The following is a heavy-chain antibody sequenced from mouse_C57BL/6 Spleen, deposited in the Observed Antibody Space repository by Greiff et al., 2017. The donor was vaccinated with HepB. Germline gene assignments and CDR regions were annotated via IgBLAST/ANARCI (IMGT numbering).Heavy chain of an antibody. V-gene: IGHV1-82*01. Sequence: QVQLLQSGPELVKPGASVKISCKASGYAFSSSWMNWVKQRPGKGLEWIGRIHPGVGDTNYNGNFKGKATLTADKTSSRDYMQLSSLTSEDSAVYVCASSGTNYAMAYWGKETSATVSP. J-gene: IGHJ4*01. CDR2: IHPGVGDT. D-gene: IGHD3-1*01. CDR1: GYAFSSSW. CDR3: ASSGTNYAMAY.